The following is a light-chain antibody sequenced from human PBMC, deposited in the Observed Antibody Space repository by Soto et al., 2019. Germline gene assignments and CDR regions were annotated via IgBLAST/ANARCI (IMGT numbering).Light chain of an antibody. V-gene: IGKV3-11*01. J-gene: IGKJ2*01. CDR1: QSVSRS. Sequence: EIVLTQSPATLSLSPGERATLSCRASQSVSRSLAWYQQKPGQAPRLLIYDASNRVSGIPARFSASGSGTDFTLTISSLESEDFAVYYCQQSNNWPNTFGQGTKLEIK. CDR2: DAS. CDR3: QQSNNWPNT.